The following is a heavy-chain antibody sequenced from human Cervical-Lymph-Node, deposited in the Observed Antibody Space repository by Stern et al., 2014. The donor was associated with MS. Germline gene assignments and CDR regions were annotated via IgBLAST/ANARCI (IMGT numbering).Heavy chain of an antibody. CDR3: AKEGRPRPGLGVD. CDR2: INPNGGAT. Sequence: QLVQSGAEVKKPGASVRVSCTASGYTFTAYYMHWVRQAPGQGLEWMGRINPNGGATYYPQKVQGRITMIRDTSTSTVYMDLSRLTADDTAIYYCAKEGRPRPGLGVDWGQGTLVTVSS. CDR1: GYTFTAYY. D-gene: IGHD2-8*01. V-gene: IGHV1-2*06. J-gene: IGHJ4*02.